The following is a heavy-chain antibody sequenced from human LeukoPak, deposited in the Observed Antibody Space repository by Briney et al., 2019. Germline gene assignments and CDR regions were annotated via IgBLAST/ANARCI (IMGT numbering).Heavy chain of an antibody. Sequence: ASVKVSCKASGDTFTSYYMHWVRQAPGQGLEWMGIINPSGGSTSYAQKFQGRVTMTRDTSTSTVYMELSSLRSEDTAVYYCARDRRYSYSRNWFDPWGQGTLVTVSS. V-gene: IGHV1-46*01. CDR2: INPSGGST. CDR1: GDTFTSYY. D-gene: IGHD5-18*01. J-gene: IGHJ5*02. CDR3: ARDRRYSYSRNWFDP.